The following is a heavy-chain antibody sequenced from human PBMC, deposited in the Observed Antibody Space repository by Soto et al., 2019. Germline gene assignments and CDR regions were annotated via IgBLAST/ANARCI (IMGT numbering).Heavy chain of an antibody. D-gene: IGHD3-22*01. CDR1: GFTFSSYS. V-gene: IGHV3-23*01. CDR3: ATGSYITVRNRPDYYDSSGYSRGKYCDY. Sequence: GGSLRLSCAASGFTFSSYSMNWVRQAPGKGLEWVSAISGSGGSTYYADSVKGRFTISRDNSKNTLYLQMNSLRAEDTAVYYCATGSYITVRNRPDYYDSSGYSRGKYCDYWGQGTLVTVSS. CDR2: ISGSGGST. J-gene: IGHJ4*02.